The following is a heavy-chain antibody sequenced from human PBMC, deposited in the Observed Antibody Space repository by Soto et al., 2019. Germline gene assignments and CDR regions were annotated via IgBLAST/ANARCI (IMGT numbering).Heavy chain of an antibody. CDR2: ISSSSSYI. CDR1: GFTFSSYS. Sequence: SGGSLRLSCAASGFTFSSYSMNWVRQAPGKGLEWVSSISSSSSYIYYADSVKGRFTISRDNAKNSLYLQMNSLRAEDTAVYYCARDGGREMAYYYYYYGMDVWGQGTTVTVSS. J-gene: IGHJ6*02. D-gene: IGHD6-25*01. CDR3: ARDGGREMAYYYYYYGMDV. V-gene: IGHV3-21*01.